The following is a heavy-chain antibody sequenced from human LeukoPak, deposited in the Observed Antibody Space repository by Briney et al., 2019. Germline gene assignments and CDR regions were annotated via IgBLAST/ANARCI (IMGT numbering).Heavy chain of an antibody. D-gene: IGHD2-2*02. CDR1: GGCISSYY. CDR2: IYYSGST. V-gene: IGHV4-59*01. CDR3: ARGPPLYCSSTSCYIL. J-gene: IGHJ4*02. Sequence: SETLSLTCTVSGGCISSYYWSWIRQPPGKGLEWLGYIYYSGSTNYNPSLKSRVTISVDTSKNQFSLKLSSVTAADTAVYYCARGPPLYCSSTSCYILWGQGTLVTVSS.